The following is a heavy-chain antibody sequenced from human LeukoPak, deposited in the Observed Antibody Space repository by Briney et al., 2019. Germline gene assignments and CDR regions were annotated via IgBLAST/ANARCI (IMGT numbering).Heavy chain of an antibody. V-gene: IGHV4-59*01. CDR1: GGSISSYY. Sequence: SETLSLTCTVSGGSISSYYWRWIRQPPGKGLEWIGYIYYSGSTNYNPSLKSRVTISVDTSKNQFSLKLSSVTAADTAVYYCARSLLPAAMPYFDYWGQGTLVTVSS. CDR3: ARSLLPAAMPYFDY. CDR2: IYYSGST. D-gene: IGHD2-2*01. J-gene: IGHJ4*02.